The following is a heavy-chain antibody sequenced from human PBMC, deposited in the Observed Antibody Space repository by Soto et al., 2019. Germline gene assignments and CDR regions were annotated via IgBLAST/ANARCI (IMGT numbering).Heavy chain of an antibody. V-gene: IGHV3-23*01. CDR3: AKPKQDYSFAY. CDR2: ISGSGGST. CDR1: GFTFSSYA. J-gene: IGHJ4*02. Sequence: EVQLLESGGGLVQPGGSLRLSCAASGFTFSSYAMSWVRQAPGKGLEWVSDISGSGGSTYYADSVKGRFTISRDNSKNTLYLQMNSLRAEDTAVDYCAKPKQDYSFAYWGQGTLVTGSS.